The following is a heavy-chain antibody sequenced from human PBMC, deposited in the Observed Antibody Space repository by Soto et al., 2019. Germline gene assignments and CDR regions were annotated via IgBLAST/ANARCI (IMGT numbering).Heavy chain of an antibody. CDR2: FYSSGSI. CDR3: ARMYSSGSGWFHP. CDR1: GYSITAGGYY. D-gene: IGHD6-19*01. J-gene: IGHJ5*02. Sequence: SETLSLTCFVSGYSITAGGYYWSWIRQHPGKGLEWIGSFYSSGSIIYNPSLRSRVTISGDTSSNQFSVSLTSVTAADTARYYCARMYSSGSGWFHPWGQGTLVTVSS. V-gene: IGHV4-31*03.